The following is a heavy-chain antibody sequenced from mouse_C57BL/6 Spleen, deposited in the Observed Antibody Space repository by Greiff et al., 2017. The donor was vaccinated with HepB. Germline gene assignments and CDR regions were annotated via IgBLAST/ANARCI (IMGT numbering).Heavy chain of an antibody. CDR1: GYTFTSYW. D-gene: IGHD1-1*01. CDR2: IDPSDSYT. CDR3: ASVGLRWGMDY. Sequence: QVQLQQPGAELVKPGASVKLSCKASGYTFTSYWMQWVKQRPGQGLEWIGEIDPSDSYTNYNQKFKGKATLTVDTSSSTAYMRLISLTSEDSAVYYYASVGLRWGMDYWGQGTSVTVSS. V-gene: IGHV1-50*01. J-gene: IGHJ4*01.